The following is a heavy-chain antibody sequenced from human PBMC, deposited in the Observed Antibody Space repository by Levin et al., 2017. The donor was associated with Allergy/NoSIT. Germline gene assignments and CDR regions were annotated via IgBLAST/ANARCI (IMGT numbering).Heavy chain of an antibody. D-gene: IGHD1-26*01. CDR2: ISSDGTNT. V-gene: IGHV3-74*01. CDR3: ARALIVGATSGGDY. J-gene: IGHJ4*02. CDR1: GFTFSSYW. Sequence: GGSLRLSCAASGFTFSSYWMHWVRQAPGEGVVWVSRISSDGTNTNYADSVKGRFTISRDSAKNTLYLQMNSLRAEDTAVYYCARALIVGATSGGDYWGQGTLVTVSS.